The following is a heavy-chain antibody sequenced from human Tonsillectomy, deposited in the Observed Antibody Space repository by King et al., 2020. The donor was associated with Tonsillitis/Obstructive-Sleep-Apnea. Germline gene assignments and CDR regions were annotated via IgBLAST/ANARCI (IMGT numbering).Heavy chain of an antibody. J-gene: IGHJ4*02. D-gene: IGHD3-3*01. CDR1: GYTFTNYA. Sequence: VQLVESGSELKKPGASVKVSCKASGYTFTNYAMNWVRQAPGQGLEYTGWINTNTGNPTYAQGFTGRFVFSLDTSVSTAYLQISSLKADDTAVYYCARAGTIFGVVFIRDYFDSWGQGTLVTVSS. CDR2: INTNTGNP. V-gene: IGHV7-4-1*02. CDR3: ARAGTIFGVVFIRDYFDS.